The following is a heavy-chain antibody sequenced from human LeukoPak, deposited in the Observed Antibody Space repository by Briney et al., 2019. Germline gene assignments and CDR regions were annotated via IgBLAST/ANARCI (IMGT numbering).Heavy chain of an antibody. Sequence: SGPTLVKPTQTLTLTCTFSGFSLSTSGVGVGWIRQPPGKALEWLALIYWDDDKRYSPSLKSRLTITKDTSKNQVVLTMTNMDPVDTATYYCAHTYSSGWYGGRFDFWAQGTLVTVSS. V-gene: IGHV2-5*02. CDR2: IYWDDDK. D-gene: IGHD6-19*01. CDR3: AHTYSSGWYGGRFDF. CDR1: GFSLSTSGVG. J-gene: IGHJ4*02.